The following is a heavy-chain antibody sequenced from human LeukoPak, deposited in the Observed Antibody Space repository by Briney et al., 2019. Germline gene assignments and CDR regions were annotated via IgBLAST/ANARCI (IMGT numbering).Heavy chain of an antibody. CDR2: IYYSGST. J-gene: IGHJ4*02. Sequence: SETLSLTCTVSGGSISSSSYYWGWIRQPPGKGLEWIGSIYYSGSTYYNPSLKSRVTISVDTSKNQFSLKLSSVTAADTAVYYCARDRPAGTRGVFDYWGQGTLVTVSS. CDR1: GGSISSSSYY. V-gene: IGHV4-39*07. CDR3: ARDRPAGTRGVFDY. D-gene: IGHD6-13*01.